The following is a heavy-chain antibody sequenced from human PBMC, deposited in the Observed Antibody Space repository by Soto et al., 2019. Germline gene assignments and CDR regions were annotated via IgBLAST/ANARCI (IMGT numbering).Heavy chain of an antibody. CDR1: VRIESSYSDA. CDR2: TYHRSRLFS. V-gene: IGHV6-1*01. J-gene: IGHJ4*02. D-gene: IGHD3-3*01. CDR3: VRERHSSLGWLVH. Sequence: LTQPLLLTCTISVRIESSYSDAWNWIRQSPSGGLEWLGRTYHRSRLFSDYAESVQTRLIINPDISKIKFSLQPKSVAPGDTAVYYCVRERHSSLGWLVHSGQGTPLTVSS.